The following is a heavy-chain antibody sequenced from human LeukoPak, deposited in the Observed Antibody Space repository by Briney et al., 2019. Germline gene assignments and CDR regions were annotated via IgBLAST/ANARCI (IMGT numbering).Heavy chain of an antibody. V-gene: IGHV4-39*01. CDR1: NASIISSSYY. CDR2: IYYRGRT. Sequence: SETLSLTCSVSNASIISSSYYWGWIRQPPGKGLEWIGSIYYRGRTYYNPSLKIRVTISADTSKNQFSLNLNSVTASDTAVYYCARQNILDDNYDSSGYYVDQWGQGSLVTVSS. D-gene: IGHD3-22*01. J-gene: IGHJ4*02. CDR3: ARQNILDDNYDSSGYYVDQ.